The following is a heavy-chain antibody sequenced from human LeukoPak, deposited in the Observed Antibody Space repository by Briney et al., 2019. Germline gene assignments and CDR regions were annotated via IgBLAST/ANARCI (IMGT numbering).Heavy chain of an antibody. CDR1: GFTFSTYA. D-gene: IGHD1-26*01. J-gene: IGHJ4*02. CDR3: ARDVGGSLDY. V-gene: IGHV3-7*01. Sequence: PGGSLRLSCAASGFTFSTYAMTWVRQAPGKGLEWVANIKGDESAKHQADSVKGRFTISRDNAQNSVYLQMSSLRVEDKAVYYCARDVGGSLDYWGQGTLVTVSS. CDR2: IKGDESAK.